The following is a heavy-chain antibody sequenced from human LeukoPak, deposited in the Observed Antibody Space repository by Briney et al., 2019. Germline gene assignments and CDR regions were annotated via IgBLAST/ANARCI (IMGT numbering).Heavy chain of an antibody. Sequence: PSETLSLTCTVSGGSISSGGYYWSWIRQPAGKGLEWIGRIYTSGSTNYNPSLKSRVTMSVDTSKNQFSLKLSSVTAADTAVYYCARGGRYDVYFDYWGQGTLVTVSS. CDR1: GGSISSGGYY. CDR2: IYTSGST. V-gene: IGHV4-61*02. D-gene: IGHD3-16*01. CDR3: ARGGRYDVYFDY. J-gene: IGHJ4*02.